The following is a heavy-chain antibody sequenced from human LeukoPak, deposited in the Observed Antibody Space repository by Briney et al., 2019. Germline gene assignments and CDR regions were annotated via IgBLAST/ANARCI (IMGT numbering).Heavy chain of an antibody. CDR1: GFTFGGYS. CDR3: GRVITGAIDY. CDR2: INLDGSDT. V-gene: IGHV3-7*01. D-gene: IGHD1-14*01. J-gene: IGHJ4*02. Sequence: GGSLRLSCAASGFTFGGYSMTWVRQAPGKGLEWVANINLDGSDTFYVGFVKGRFTISRDNADNSLYLQMNSLRAEDTAVYYCGRVITGAIDYWGQGTLVTVSS.